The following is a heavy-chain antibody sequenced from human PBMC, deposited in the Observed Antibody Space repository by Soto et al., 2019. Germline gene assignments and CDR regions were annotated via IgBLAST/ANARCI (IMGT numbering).Heavy chain of an antibody. CDR2: ILSKAGNYAT. J-gene: IGHJ4*02. CDR3: IRGGSPYYYDY. Sequence: EVQLVESGGGLVQPGGSLKLSCAASGFIFSGSAVHWVRQASGKGLEWVGRILSKAGNYATAYPASMKGRFTISRDDSENTAFLQMNSLKPEDTAVYYCIRGGSPYYYDYLGQGTLVAVSS. CDR1: GFIFSGSA. D-gene: IGHD3-16*01. V-gene: IGHV3-73*01.